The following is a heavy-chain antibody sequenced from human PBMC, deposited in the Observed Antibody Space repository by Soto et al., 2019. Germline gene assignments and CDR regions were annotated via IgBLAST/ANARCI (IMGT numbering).Heavy chain of an antibody. D-gene: IGHD6-13*01. V-gene: IGHV3-64*01. CDR2: ISSNGGST. CDR1: GFTFSSYA. Sequence: GGSLRLSCAASGFTFSSYAMHWVRQAPGKGLEYVSAISSNGGSTYYANSVKGRFTISRDNSKNTLYLQMGSLRAEDMAVYYCARGRGYSSSWYAYWGQGTLVTVSS. J-gene: IGHJ4*02. CDR3: ARGRGYSSSWYAY.